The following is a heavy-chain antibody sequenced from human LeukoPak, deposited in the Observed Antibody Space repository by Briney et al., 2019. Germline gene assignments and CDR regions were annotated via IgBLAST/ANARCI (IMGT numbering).Heavy chain of an antibody. CDR3: AKLSSSWYSQKYSFDS. Sequence: GGSLRLSCAASGFTFTSYAMTWVRQAPGKGLEWVSVVGTGGSLTYYADSVKGRFTISRDNSKKTLFLQVDSLRAENTALYYCAKLSSSWYSQKYSFDSWGQGTLVTVSS. D-gene: IGHD6-19*01. CDR2: VGTGGSLT. V-gene: IGHV3-23*01. J-gene: IGHJ4*02. CDR1: GFTFTSYA.